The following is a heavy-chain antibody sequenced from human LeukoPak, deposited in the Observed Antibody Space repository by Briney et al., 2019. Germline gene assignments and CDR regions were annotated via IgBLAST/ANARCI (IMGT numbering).Heavy chain of an antibody. J-gene: IGHJ4*02. D-gene: IGHD6-13*01. V-gene: IGHV4-34*01. CDR1: GGSFSGYY. CDR3: ARDHVGIAAADGTFDY. CDR2: INHSGST. Sequence: SETLSLTCAVYGGSFSGYYWSWIRQPPGKGLEWLGEINHSGSTSYNPSLKSRVTISVDTSRNRFSLKLSSATAADTAVYYCARDHVGIAAADGTFDYWGQGTLVTVSS.